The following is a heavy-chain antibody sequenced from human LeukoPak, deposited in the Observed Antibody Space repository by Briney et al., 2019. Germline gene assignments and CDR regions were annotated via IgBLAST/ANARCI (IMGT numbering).Heavy chain of an antibody. Sequence: ASVKVSCKASGYTFTNYYMHWVRQAPGQELEWMGIIDPSGGGTSYAQKFQGRLTMTRDTSTTTVYMELSSLRSDDTAVYYCAKVAGGYDWGRSPYSYWGQGTLVTVSS. CDR3: AKVAGGYDWGRSPYSY. CDR1: GYTFTNYY. J-gene: IGHJ4*02. V-gene: IGHV1-46*01. CDR2: IDPSGGGT. D-gene: IGHD5-12*01.